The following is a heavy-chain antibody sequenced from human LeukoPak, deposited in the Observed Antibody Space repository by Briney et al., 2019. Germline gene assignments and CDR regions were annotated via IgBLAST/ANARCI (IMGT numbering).Heavy chain of an antibody. CDR3: ARAGTNYYDPTGYFDY. Sequence: ASVKVSCKASGYTFTGYYMHWVRQAPGQGLEWMGWINPNSGGTNYAQKFQGRVTMTRDTSISTAYMERSRLRSDDTAVYYCARAGTNYYDPTGYFDYWGQGTLVTVSS. V-gene: IGHV1-2*02. J-gene: IGHJ4*02. CDR2: INPNSGGT. D-gene: IGHD3-22*01. CDR1: GYTFTGYY.